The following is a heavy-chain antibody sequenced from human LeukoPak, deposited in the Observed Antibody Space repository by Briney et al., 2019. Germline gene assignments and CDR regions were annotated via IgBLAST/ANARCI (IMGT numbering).Heavy chain of an antibody. CDR3: VRGCDTNWDYYFYY. CDR1: GFTLGTYC. J-gene: IGHJ4*02. CDR2: IKQDACDK. Sequence: GGSLRFSCTASGFTLGTYCENWVRDAPGKGLEWVANIKQDACDKYSVASAKGPFTVSRYNAKNTLYLHMNVLRAEDTAVYSCVRGCDTNWDYYFYYWGQGTLVTVSS. V-gene: IGHV3-7*01. D-gene: IGHD1-7*01.